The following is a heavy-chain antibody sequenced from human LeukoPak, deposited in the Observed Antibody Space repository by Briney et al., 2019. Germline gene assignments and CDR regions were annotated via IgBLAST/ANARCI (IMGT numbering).Heavy chain of an antibody. CDR3: ARARTMYYYDSSVD. J-gene: IGHJ4*02. D-gene: IGHD3-22*01. V-gene: IGHV1-2*02. CDR2: INPNSGGT. Sequence: ASVKVSCKASGYTFAGYYMHWVRQAPGQGLEWMGWINPNSGGTNYAQKLQGRVTMTTDTSTSTAYMELGSLRSDDTAVYYCARARTMYYYDSSVDWGQGTLVTVSS. CDR1: GYTFAGYY.